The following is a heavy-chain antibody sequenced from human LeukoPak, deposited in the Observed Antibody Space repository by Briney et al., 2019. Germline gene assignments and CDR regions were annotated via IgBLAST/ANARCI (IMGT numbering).Heavy chain of an antibody. Sequence: GGSLRLSCAASGFTFSSYGMHWVRQAPGKGLEWVAFIRYDGSNKYYADSVKGRFTISRDNSKDTLYLQMNSLRAEDTAVYYCAKDRDITMVRGVINGLIDYWGQGTLVTVSS. D-gene: IGHD3-10*01. J-gene: IGHJ4*02. V-gene: IGHV3-30*02. CDR3: AKDRDITMVRGVINGLIDY. CDR2: IRYDGSNK. CDR1: GFTFSSYG.